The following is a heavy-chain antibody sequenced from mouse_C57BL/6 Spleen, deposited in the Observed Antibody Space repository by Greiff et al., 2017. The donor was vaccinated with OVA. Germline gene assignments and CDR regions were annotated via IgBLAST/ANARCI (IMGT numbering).Heavy chain of an antibody. CDR3: ARGGPHYYGSSLRGYYFDY. CDR1: GYTFTDYY. Sequence: EVQLQQSGPVLVKPGASVKMSCKASGYTFTDYYMNWVKQSHGKSLEWIGVINPYNGGTSYNQKFKGKATLTVDKSSSTAYMELNSLTSEDSAVYYCARGGPHYYGSSLRGYYFDYWGQGTTLTVSS. V-gene: IGHV1-19*01. J-gene: IGHJ2*01. CDR2: INPYNGGT. D-gene: IGHD1-1*01.